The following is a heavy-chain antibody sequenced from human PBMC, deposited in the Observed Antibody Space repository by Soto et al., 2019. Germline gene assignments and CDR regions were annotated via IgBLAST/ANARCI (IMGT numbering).Heavy chain of an antibody. Sequence: GGSLRLSCAASGFTFSSYGMHWVRQAPGKGLEWVAVISYDGSNKYYADSVKGRFTISRDNSKNTLYLQMNSLRAEDKAVYYCAKHVASSWRYYFDHWGQGTLVTVSS. CDR3: AKHVASSWRYYFDH. CDR1: GFTFSSYG. CDR2: ISYDGSNK. D-gene: IGHD6-13*01. J-gene: IGHJ4*02. V-gene: IGHV3-30*18.